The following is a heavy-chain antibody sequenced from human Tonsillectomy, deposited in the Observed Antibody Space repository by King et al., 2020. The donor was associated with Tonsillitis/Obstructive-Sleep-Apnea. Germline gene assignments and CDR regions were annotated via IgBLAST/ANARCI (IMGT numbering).Heavy chain of an antibody. D-gene: IGHD2-2*01. Sequence: VQLVESGGGLVKPGGYLRLSCAASGFTFSDYYMAWIRLAPGRGLEWVSYISGGGDYTNYADSVKGRFTISRDNSKNFMYLEMKSLRSDDTAVYYCTRERFQGYCSTSSCSHNWFDPWGQGTLVTVSS. CDR2: ISGGGDYT. CDR3: TRERFQGYCSTSSCSHNWFDP. J-gene: IGHJ5*02. CDR1: GFTFSDYY. V-gene: IGHV3-11*05.